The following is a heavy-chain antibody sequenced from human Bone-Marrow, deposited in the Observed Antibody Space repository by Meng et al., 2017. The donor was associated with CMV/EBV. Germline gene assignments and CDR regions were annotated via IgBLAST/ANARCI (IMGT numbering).Heavy chain of an antibody. Sequence: GEFLKISFAASGFTLSSYEMNWVRQAPGKGLEWVSYISSSGSTIYHADSVKGRFTISRDNAKNSLYLQMNNLRAEDTAVYYCASDQGIEVVPAAIRDYYYYGMDVWGQGTTVTVSS. CDR3: ASDQGIEVVPAAIRDYYYYGMDV. J-gene: IGHJ6*02. CDR1: GFTLSSYE. V-gene: IGHV3-48*03. D-gene: IGHD2-2*02. CDR2: ISSSGSTI.